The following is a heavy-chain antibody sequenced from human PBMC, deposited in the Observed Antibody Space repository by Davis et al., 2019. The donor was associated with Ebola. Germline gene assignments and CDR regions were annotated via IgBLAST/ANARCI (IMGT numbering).Heavy chain of an antibody. J-gene: IGHJ6*02. CDR2: IWYDGSNK. CDR3: ARDRSLTTTVTTLWYYYYGMDV. CDR1: GFTFSSYG. Sequence: GESLKISCAASGFTFSSYGMHWVRQAPGKGLEWVAVIWYDGSNKYYADSVKGRFTISRDNSKNTLYLQMNSLRAEDTAVYYCARDRSLTTTVTTLWYYYYGMDVWGQGTTVTVSS. D-gene: IGHD4-17*01. V-gene: IGHV3-33*01.